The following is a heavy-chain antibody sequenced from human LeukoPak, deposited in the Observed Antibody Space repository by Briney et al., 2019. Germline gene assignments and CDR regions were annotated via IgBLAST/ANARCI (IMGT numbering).Heavy chain of an antibody. V-gene: IGHV5-51*01. CDR3: ARRLIAALGGGYMDV. D-gene: IGHD6-6*01. J-gene: IGHJ6*03. CDR2: IYPGGSDT. Sequence: GESLKISCKGSGYSFTSYWIGWVRQMPGKGLEWMGIIYPGGSDTRYSPSFQGQVTISADKSISTAYLQWSSLKASDTAMYYCARRLIAALGGGYMDVWGKGTTVTVSS. CDR1: GYSFTSYW.